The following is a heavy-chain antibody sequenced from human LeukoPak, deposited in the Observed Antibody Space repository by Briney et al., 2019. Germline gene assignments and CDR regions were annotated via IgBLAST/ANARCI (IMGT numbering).Heavy chain of an antibody. CDR2: ISSSGSTI. Sequence: GGSLRLSCAASGFTFSDYYMSWIRQAPGKGLEWVSYISSSGSTIYYADSVKGRFTISRDNAKNSLYLQMNTLRAEDTAVYYCVRNGAVVTSGSYPWRYFQYWGQGTLVTVSS. CDR3: VRNGAVVTSGSYPWRYFQY. D-gene: IGHD3-10*01. J-gene: IGHJ1*01. V-gene: IGHV3-11*04. CDR1: GFTFSDYY.